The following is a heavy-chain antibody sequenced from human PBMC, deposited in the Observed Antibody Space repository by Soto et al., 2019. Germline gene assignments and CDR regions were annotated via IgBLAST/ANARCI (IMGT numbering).Heavy chain of an antibody. CDR2: ISAYNGNT. D-gene: IGHD5-18*01. J-gene: IGHJ5*02. CDR3: AREGFGIPLWPTWGGGWFDP. CDR1: GYTFTSYG. Sequence: QVQLVQSGAEVKKPRASVKVSCKASGYTFTSYGISWVRQAPGQGLEWMGWISAYNGNTNYAQKLQGRVTMTPNTATSTASMELRSRRSDDTAVYFCAREGFGIPLWPTWGGGWFDPWGQGTLVTVSS. V-gene: IGHV1-18*04.